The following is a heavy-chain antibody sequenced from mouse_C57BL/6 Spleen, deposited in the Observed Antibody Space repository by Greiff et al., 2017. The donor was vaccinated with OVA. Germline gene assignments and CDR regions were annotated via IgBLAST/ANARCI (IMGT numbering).Heavy chain of an antibody. J-gene: IGHJ2*01. Sequence: QVQLQQPGAELVKPGASVKLSCKASGYTFTSYWMQWVKQRPGQGLEWIGEIDPSDSYTNYNQKFKGKATLTVDTSSSTAYMQLSSLTSEDSAVYYCARCLLGYYFDYWGQGTTLTVSS. V-gene: IGHV1-50*01. CDR3: ARCLLGYYFDY. D-gene: IGHD1-1*01. CDR2: IDPSDSYT. CDR1: GYTFTSYW.